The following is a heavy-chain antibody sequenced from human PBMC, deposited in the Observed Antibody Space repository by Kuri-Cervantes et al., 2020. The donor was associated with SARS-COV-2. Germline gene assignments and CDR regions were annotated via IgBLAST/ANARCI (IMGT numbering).Heavy chain of an antibody. CDR2: IWYGGSNK. D-gene: IGHD6-13*01. CDR3: ARERIYSSNWNERAFDV. CDR1: GFTFSSYG. Sequence: GESLKISCAASGFTFSSYGMHWVRQAPGKGLEWVAVIWYGGSNKYYADSVKGRFTISRDNSKNTLYLQMNSLRAEDTAVYYCARERIYSSNWNERAFDVWGQGTRVPSPQ. J-gene: IGHJ3*01. V-gene: IGHV3-33*08.